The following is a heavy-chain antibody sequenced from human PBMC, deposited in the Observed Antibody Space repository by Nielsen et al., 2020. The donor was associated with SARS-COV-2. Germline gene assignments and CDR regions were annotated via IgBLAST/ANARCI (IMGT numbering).Heavy chain of an antibody. CDR2: ISYDGSNK. CDR1: GFTFSSYG. CDR3: AKEGGYDWYFDY. V-gene: IGHV3-30*18. D-gene: IGHD5-12*01. Sequence: GGSLRLSCAASGFTFSSYGMHWVRQAPGKGLEWVAVISYDGSNKYYADSVKGRFTISRDNSKNTLYLQMNSLRAEDTAVYYCAKEGGYDWYFDYWGQGTLVTVSS. J-gene: IGHJ4*02.